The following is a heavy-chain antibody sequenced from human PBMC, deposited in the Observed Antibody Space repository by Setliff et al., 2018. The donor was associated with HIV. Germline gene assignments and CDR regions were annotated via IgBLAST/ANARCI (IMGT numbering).Heavy chain of an antibody. CDR1: GGSISSSSYY. Sequence: KTSETLSLTCTVSGGSISSSSYYWSWIRQPAGKGLEWIGRIYTSGSTNYNPPLKSRVTISVDTSKNQFSLTLTSVTAADTAIYYCARQGAGYYYDSSDYYTGNGFDMWGQGTMVTVSS. V-gene: IGHV4-61*02. D-gene: IGHD3-22*01. CDR2: IYTSGST. J-gene: IGHJ3*02. CDR3: ARQGAGYYYDSSDYYTGNGFDM.